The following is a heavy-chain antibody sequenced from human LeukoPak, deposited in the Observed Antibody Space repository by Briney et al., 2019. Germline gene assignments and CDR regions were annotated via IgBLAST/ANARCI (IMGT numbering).Heavy chain of an antibody. D-gene: IGHD3-10*01. CDR2: ISYDGSNK. J-gene: IGHJ4*02. CDR3: ARIDSYGSGSSTNY. Sequence: GGSLRLSCAASGFTFSSYAMHWVRQAPGKGLEWVAVISYDGSNKYYADSVKGRFTISRDNSKNTLYLQMNSLRAEDTAVYYCARIDSYGSGSSTNYWGQGTLVTVSS. CDR1: GFTFSSYA. V-gene: IGHV3-30-3*01.